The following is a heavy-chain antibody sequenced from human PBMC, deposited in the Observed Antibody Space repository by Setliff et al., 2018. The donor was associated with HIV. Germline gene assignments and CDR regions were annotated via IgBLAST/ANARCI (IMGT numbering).Heavy chain of an antibody. V-gene: IGHV2-70*11. CDR3: ARIRRRITIFGVVTDYGMDV. D-gene: IGHD3-3*01. CDR1: GFSLKTTGMS. J-gene: IGHJ6*02. CDR2: IDWDDDK. Sequence: SGPTLVNPTQTLTLTCTFSGFSLKTTGMSLSWIRQPPGKALEWLARIDWDDDKYYSTSLKTRLTISKDTSKNQVVLTMTNMDPVDTATYYCARIRRRITIFGVVTDYGMDVWGQGTTVTVSS.